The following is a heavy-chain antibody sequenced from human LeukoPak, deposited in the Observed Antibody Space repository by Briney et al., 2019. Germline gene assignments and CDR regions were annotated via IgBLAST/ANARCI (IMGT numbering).Heavy chain of an antibody. CDR1: GFTFSNYA. Sequence: LGTSLRLSCAASGFTFSNYAMSWVRQAPGKGLEWVSAITGSDGTTYYADSVKGRFTISRDNSKNTLYLQMNSLRAEDTAVYYCAKDVPYYDFWSGYYTRWFDPWGQGTLVTVSS. CDR2: ITGSDGTT. CDR3: AKDVPYYDFWSGYYTRWFDP. D-gene: IGHD3-3*01. V-gene: IGHV3-23*01. J-gene: IGHJ5*02.